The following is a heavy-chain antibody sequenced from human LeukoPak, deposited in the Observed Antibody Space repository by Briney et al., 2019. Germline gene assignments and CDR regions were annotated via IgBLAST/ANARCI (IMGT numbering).Heavy chain of an antibody. Sequence: SETLSLTCAVYGGSFSGYYWSWIRQPPGKGLEWIGEINHSGSTNYNPSLKSRVTISVDTSKNQFSLKLSSVTAADTAVYYCAGMITFYVDVWGQGTTVTVSS. CDR1: GGSFSGYY. V-gene: IGHV4-34*01. J-gene: IGHJ6*02. CDR3: AGMITFYVDV. D-gene: IGHD3-16*01. CDR2: INHSGST.